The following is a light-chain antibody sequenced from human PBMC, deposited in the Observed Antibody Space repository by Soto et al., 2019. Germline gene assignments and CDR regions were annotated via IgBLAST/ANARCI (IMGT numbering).Light chain of an antibody. J-gene: IGKJ5*01. CDR3: QQYGSSPIT. CDR1: QTVSSTY. Sequence: ENVFTQSPGTLSLSPGERATLSCRASQTVSSTYLAWYQQKPGQAPRLLIYGASSRATGIPDRFSGTVSGTDFTLTISRLEPEDFAVYYCQQYGSSPITFGQGTRLEIK. CDR2: GAS. V-gene: IGKV3-20*01.